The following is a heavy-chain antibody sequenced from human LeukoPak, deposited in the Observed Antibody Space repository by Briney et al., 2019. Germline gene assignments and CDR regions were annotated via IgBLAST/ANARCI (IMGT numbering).Heavy chain of an antibody. D-gene: IGHD2-21*02. CDR1: GGSFSGSY. V-gene: IGHV4-34*01. CDR3: ASRDYCGGDCYYRWFDP. J-gene: IGHJ5*02. Sequence: SETLSLTCAVHGGSFSGSYWSWIRQPPGKGLEWIGEINHSGSTNYNTSLKSRVTISVDTSKNLFSLKLSSVTAADTAVYYCASRDYCGGDCYYRWFDPWGQGTLVTVSA. CDR2: INHSGST.